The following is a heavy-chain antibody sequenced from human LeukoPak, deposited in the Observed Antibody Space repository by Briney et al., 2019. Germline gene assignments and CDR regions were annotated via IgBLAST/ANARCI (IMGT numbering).Heavy chain of an antibody. Sequence: SVKVSCKASGGTFSSYAISWVRQAPGQGLEWMGGIIPIFGTANYAQKFQGRVTITADESTSTAYMELSSLRSEDTAVYYCARDSGVLRFGELLRNWGRGTLVTVSS. V-gene: IGHV1-69*01. CDR3: ARDSGVLRFGELLRN. D-gene: IGHD3-10*01. CDR2: IIPIFGTA. J-gene: IGHJ4*02. CDR1: GGTFSSYA.